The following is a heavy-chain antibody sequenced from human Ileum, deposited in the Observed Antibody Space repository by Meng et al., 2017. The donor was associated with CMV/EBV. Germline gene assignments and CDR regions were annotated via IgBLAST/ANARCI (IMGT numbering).Heavy chain of an antibody. Sequence: GSLRLSCTVSGGSISTYYWSWIRQPPGKGLEWIGHIYYDGITNYNPSLKSRLTISVDTSQNQFSLILNSLTAADTAVYYCARSCVLGYCSTTSGGAFDPWAQGTLVTVS. D-gene: IGHD2-15*01. J-gene: IGHJ5*02. V-gene: IGHV4-59*01. CDR1: GGSISTYY. CDR2: IYYDGIT. CDR3: ARSCVLGYCSTTSGGAFDP.